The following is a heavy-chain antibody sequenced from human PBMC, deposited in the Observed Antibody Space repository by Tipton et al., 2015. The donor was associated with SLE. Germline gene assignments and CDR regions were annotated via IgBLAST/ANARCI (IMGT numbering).Heavy chain of an antibody. J-gene: IGHJ3*02. Sequence: TLSLTCAVYGGSFSGYYWSWIRQPPGKGLEWIGEINHSGSTNYNPSLKSRVTISVDTSKNQFSLKLSSVTAADTAVYYCARGNRHAFDIWGQGTMVTVSS. CDR2: INHSGST. CDR3: ARGNRHAFDI. CDR1: GGSFSGYY. V-gene: IGHV4-34*01.